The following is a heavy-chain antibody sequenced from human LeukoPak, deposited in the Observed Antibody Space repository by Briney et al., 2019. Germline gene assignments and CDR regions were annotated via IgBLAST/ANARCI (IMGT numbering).Heavy chain of an antibody. CDR3: TRGAGTSWFDY. J-gene: IGHJ4*02. D-gene: IGHD2-2*01. CDR2: MNPNSGNT. Sequence: GASVKVSCKASGYTFTSYDINWVRQATGQGLEWMGWMNPNSGNTGYAQNFQGRVTMTRDTSISTAYMELSSLTSDDTAVYYCTRGAGTSWFDYWGQGSLVTVSS. CDR1: GYTFTSYD. V-gene: IGHV1-8*01.